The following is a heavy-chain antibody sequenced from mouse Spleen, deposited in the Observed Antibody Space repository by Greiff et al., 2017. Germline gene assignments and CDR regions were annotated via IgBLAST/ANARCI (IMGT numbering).Heavy chain of an antibody. J-gene: IGHJ4*01. CDR3: AMSYDYYAMDY. CDR1: GYTFTSYW. D-gene: IGHD6-5*01. CDR2: IDPSDSYT. V-gene: IGHV1-69*01. Sequence: QVQLQQPGAELVMPGASVKLSCKASGYTFTSYWMHWVKQRPGQGLEWIGEIDPSDSYTNYNQKFKGKATLTVDKSSSTAYMQLSSLTSEDSAVYYCAMSYDYYAMDYWGQGTSVTVSS.